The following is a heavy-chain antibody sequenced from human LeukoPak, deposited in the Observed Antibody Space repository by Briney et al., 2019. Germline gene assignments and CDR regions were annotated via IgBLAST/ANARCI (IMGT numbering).Heavy chain of an antibody. CDR1: GASITSGGDY. V-gene: IGHV4-31*03. CDR2: LYYTGSS. CDR3: ATNPGYCSGGSCYSQNGNWFDP. Sequence: PSETLSLTCTVSGASITSGGDYWSWIRQHPQRGLEWIGYLYYTGSSFYNPSLNSRVTISVDTSENQFSLNLNSVTAADTAVYYCATNPGYCSGGSCYSQNGNWFDPWGQGTLVTVSS. D-gene: IGHD2-15*01. J-gene: IGHJ5*02.